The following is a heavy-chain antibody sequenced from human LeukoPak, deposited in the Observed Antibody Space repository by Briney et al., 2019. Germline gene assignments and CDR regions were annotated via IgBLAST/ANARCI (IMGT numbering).Heavy chain of an antibody. D-gene: IGHD4-17*01. CDR1: GFTFSSYW. Sequence: GGSLRLSCAASGFTFSSYWMSWVRQAPGKGLEWVANIKQEGSEKNYVDSVKGRFTISRDNAKTSLYLQMNSLRAEDTAVYYCAREGTTVTTTQYYFDYWGQGTLVTVSS. V-gene: IGHV3-7*01. CDR3: AREGTTVTTTQYYFDY. J-gene: IGHJ4*02. CDR2: IKQEGSEK.